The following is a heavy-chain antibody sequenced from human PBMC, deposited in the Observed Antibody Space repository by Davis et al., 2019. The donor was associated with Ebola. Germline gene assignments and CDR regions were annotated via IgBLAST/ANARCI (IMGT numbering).Heavy chain of an antibody. Sequence: PGGFLRPPCAALGFTFSRYWMHWARQAPGKGLVYVPRISSDGGITSYADSVKGRFTISRDDAKSTLYLQMNRLTAEDTAVYYCVRTTYGAPEYWGQGTLVTVSS. CDR3: VRTTYGAPEY. J-gene: IGHJ4*02. D-gene: IGHD4-17*01. CDR2: ISSDGGIT. V-gene: IGHV3-74*01. CDR1: GFTFSRYW.